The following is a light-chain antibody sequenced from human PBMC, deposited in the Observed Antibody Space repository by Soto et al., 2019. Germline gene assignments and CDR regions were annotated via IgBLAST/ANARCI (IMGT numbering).Light chain of an antibody. Sequence: QSVLTQPASVSGSPGQSITISCTGTSSDVGGYNYVSWYQQHPGKAPKLMIYDVSNRPSGVSDRFSGSKSVNTASLTISGLQAEDEADYYCKSYSSSSPYVFGTGTKVTVL. V-gene: IGLV2-14*01. CDR2: DVS. CDR3: KSYSSSSPYV. J-gene: IGLJ1*01. CDR1: SSDVGGYNY.